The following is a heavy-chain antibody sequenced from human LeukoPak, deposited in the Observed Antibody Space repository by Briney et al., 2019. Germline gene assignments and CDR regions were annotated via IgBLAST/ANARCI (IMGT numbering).Heavy chain of an antibody. CDR1: GFTFSSYT. CDR2: IISSGSYI. Sequence: KPGGSLRLSCAASGFTFSSYTMNWVRQAPGKGLEWVSSIISSGSYIYYADSVKGRFTISRDNAKNSLYLQMNSLRAEDTAVYYCARDFGGYCSGTSCYLGHLDYWGQGTLVTVSS. V-gene: IGHV3-21*03. J-gene: IGHJ4*02. CDR3: ARDFGGYCSGTSCYLGHLDY. D-gene: IGHD2-2*01.